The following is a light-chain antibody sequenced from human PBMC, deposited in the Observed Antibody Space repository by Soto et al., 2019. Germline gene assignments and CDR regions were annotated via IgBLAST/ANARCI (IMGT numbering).Light chain of an antibody. V-gene: IGLV1-44*01. CDR1: SSNIGSNT. CDR3: AAWDDSLNGLWV. J-gene: IGLJ3*02. Sequence: QSVLTQPPSTSGTPGQRVTISCSGSSSNIGSNTVNWYQHLPGTAPKLLIYRNNQRPSGVPDRFSGSKSGTSASLAISGLQSEDEADYYCAAWDDSLNGLWVFGGGTKVTVL. CDR2: RNN.